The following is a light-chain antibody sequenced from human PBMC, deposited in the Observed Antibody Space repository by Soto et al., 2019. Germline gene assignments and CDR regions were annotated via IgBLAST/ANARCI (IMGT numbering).Light chain of an antibody. CDR3: GTLSSSLGAVV. CDR1: SSNIGNNY. Sequence: QSVLTQPPSVSAAPGQKVTISCSGSSSNIGNNYVSWYQQLPGTAPKLLIYENNKPPSGIADRFSGSKSGTSATLGITGLQTEDDADYYCGTLSSSLGAVVFGGGTKRTVL. CDR2: ENN. J-gene: IGLJ2*01. V-gene: IGLV1-51*02.